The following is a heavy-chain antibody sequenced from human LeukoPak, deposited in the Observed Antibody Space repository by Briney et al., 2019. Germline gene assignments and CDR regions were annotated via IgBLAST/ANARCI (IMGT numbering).Heavy chain of an antibody. D-gene: IGHD6-13*01. V-gene: IGHV1-69-2*01. Sequence: GASVEISCKVSGYTFTDYYMHWVQQAPGKGLEWMGLVDPEDGETIYAEKFQGRVTITADTSTDTVYMELSSLRSEDTAVYYCATDPSPGGQQLVQIWGQGTLVTVSS. J-gene: IGHJ4*02. CDR2: VDPEDGET. CDR3: ATDPSPGGQQLVQI. CDR1: GYTFTDYY.